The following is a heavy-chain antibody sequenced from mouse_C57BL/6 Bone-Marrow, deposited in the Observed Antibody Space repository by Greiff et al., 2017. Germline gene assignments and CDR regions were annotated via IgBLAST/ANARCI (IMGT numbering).Heavy chain of an antibody. CDR3: SRETNRDHLFDY. CDR2: IVPSDSYT. V-gene: IGHV1-69*01. D-gene: IGHD4-1*01. J-gene: IGHJ2*01. CDR1: GYTFTSYW. Sequence: QVQLQQPGAELVMPGASVKLSCKASGYTFTSYWMHWVKQRPGQGLEWIGEIVPSDSYTNYNQKFKGKSTLTVNKSYSTAYMQLSSLTSEDSAVYYYSRETNRDHLFDYWGQGTTLTVSS.